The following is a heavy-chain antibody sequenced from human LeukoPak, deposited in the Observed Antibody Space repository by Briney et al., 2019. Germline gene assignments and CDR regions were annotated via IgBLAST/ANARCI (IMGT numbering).Heavy chain of an antibody. CDR2: ISSSSSYI. Sequence: GGSLRLSCAASGFTFSSYSMNWVRQAPGKGLEWVSSISSSSSYIYYADSVKGRFTISRDNAKNSLYLQMNSLRAEDTAVYYRAVGHIVVPGADAFDIWGQGTMVTVSS. CDR3: AVGHIVVPGADAFDI. V-gene: IGHV3-21*01. CDR1: GFTFSSYS. J-gene: IGHJ3*02. D-gene: IGHD2-21*01.